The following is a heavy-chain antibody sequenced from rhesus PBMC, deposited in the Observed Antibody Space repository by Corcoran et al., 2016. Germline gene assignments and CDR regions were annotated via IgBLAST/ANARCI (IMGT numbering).Heavy chain of an antibody. D-gene: IGHD5-24*01. CDR2: INSGGGST. J-gene: IGHJ4*01. V-gene: IGHV3S5*01. CDR3: AKSGYSYLGFDY. Sequence: EVRLVESGGGLVQPGGSLRLSCAASGFTFSDYYMSWVRQAPGKGLEWVSAINSGGGSTNYPDSVKGRFTISRDNSKNTLSLQMNSLRAEDTAVYYCAKSGYSYLGFDYWGQGVLVTVSS. CDR1: GFTFSDYY.